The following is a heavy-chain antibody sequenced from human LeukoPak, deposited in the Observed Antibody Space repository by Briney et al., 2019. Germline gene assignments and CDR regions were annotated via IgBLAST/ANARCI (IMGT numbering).Heavy chain of an antibody. CDR2: IYYSGST. V-gene: IGHV4-39*01. CDR3: ARGRPYSGGYHLDY. D-gene: IGHD1-26*01. Sequence: SETLSLTCTVSGDSTSSDNYYGGWVRQPPGKGLEWIGNIYYSGSTYYNPSLKSRVTMSVDTSKNQFSLKLNSVTAADTAVYYCARGRPYSGGYHLDYWGQGTLVTVSS. CDR1: GDSTSSDNYY. J-gene: IGHJ4*02.